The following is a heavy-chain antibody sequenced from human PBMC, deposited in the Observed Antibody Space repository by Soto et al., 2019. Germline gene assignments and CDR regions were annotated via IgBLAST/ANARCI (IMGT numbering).Heavy chain of an antibody. CDR1: GYTFTSYA. V-gene: IGHV1-3*01. J-gene: IGHJ3*02. CDR2: INAGNGNT. D-gene: IGHD6-19*01. Sequence: GASGKVSCKASGYTFTSYAMHWVRQAPGQRLEWMGWINAGNGNTKYSQKFQGRVTITRDTSASTAYMELSSLRSEDTAVYYCARDQVSSGWYIGSLDAFDIWGQGTMVTVSS. CDR3: ARDQVSSGWYIGSLDAFDI.